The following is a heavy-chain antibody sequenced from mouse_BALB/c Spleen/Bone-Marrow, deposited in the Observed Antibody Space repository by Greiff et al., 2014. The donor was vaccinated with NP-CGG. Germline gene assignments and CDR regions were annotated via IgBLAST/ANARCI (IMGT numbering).Heavy chain of an antibody. D-gene: IGHD1-1*01. CDR3: AREDGPWYFDV. CDR2: ILPGSGST. V-gene: IGHV1-9*01. CDR1: GYTFSSYW. J-gene: IGHJ1*01. Sequence: VQLQQSGAELMKPGASVKISCKATGYTFSSYWIEWVKQGPGHGLEWIGEILPGSGSTNYNEKFKGKATFTADTSSNTAYMQLSSLTSEDSAVYYCAREDGPWYFDVWGAGTTVTVSS.